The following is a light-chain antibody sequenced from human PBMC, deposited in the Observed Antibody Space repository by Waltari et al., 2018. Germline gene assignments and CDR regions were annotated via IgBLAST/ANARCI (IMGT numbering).Light chain of an antibody. J-gene: IGKJ3*01. CDR1: QSISTH. V-gene: IGKV1-39*01. CDR2: AAS. CDR3: QQSYNTPRT. Sequence: DIQMTQSPSSLSASVGDRVSITCRASQSISTHLNWDQQKPGKAPKLLIYAASNLQSGVPSRFSGRGSETDFILTISSLQPEDFAVYYCQQSYNTPRTFGPGTKVDIK.